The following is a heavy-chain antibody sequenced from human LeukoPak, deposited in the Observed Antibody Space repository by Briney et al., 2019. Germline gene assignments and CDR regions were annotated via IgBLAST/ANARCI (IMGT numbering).Heavy chain of an antibody. Sequence: GGSLRLSCAASGFTFSSSAMSWVRQAPGKGLEWVSAISNNGGYTYYADSVQGRFTISRDNSKSTLCLQMNSLRAEDTAVYYCAKGAIVVVPAAISYYYGMDVWGQGTTVTVSS. CDR2: ISNNGGYT. V-gene: IGHV3-23*01. CDR1: GFTFSSSA. J-gene: IGHJ6*02. D-gene: IGHD2-2*02. CDR3: AKGAIVVVPAAISYYYGMDV.